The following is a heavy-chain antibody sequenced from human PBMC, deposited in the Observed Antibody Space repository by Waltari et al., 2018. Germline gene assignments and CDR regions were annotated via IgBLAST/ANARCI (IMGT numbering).Heavy chain of an antibody. J-gene: IGHJ6*02. CDR2: VNPNSGNT. D-gene: IGHD3-3*01. CDR1: GYTFTSYD. CDR3: ARGKRFSYYYGMDV. V-gene: IGHV1-8*01. Sequence: QVQLVQSGAEVKKPGASVKVSCKASGYTFTSYDINWVRQATGQGLEWMGWVNPNSGNTGYAQKFQGRGTMTRNTSISTAYMELSSLRSEDTAVYYCARGKRFSYYYGMDVWGQGTTVTVSS.